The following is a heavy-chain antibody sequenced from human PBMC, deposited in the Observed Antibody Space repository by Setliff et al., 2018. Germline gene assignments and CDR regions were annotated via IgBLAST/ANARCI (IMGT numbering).Heavy chain of an antibody. CDR2: INHSGST. Sequence: PSETLSLTCSVSGGSIDSHYWSWIRQPPGKGLEWIGEINHSGSTNYNPSLKSRVTISVDTSKNQFSLKLSSVTAADTAVYFCARSEMATTSFDIWGQGTMVTVSS. CDR1: GGSIDSHY. D-gene: IGHD1-1*01. V-gene: IGHV4-34*09. CDR3: ARSEMATTSFDI. J-gene: IGHJ3*02.